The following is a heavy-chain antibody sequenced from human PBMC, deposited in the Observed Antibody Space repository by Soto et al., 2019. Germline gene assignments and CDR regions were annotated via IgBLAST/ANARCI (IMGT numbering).Heavy chain of an antibody. D-gene: IGHD2-2*01. CDR3: AREGYCSSTSCYSFDY. CDR1: GFTFSYYA. J-gene: IGHJ4*02. Sequence: EVQLVESGGGLVHPGGSLRLSCAASGFTFSYYAMHWVRQAPGKGLEYVSAISSNGGGTYYANSVKGRFTISRDNSKNTLYLQMGSLRAEDMAVYYCAREGYCSSTSCYSFDYWGQGTLVTVSS. CDR2: ISSNGGGT. V-gene: IGHV3-64*01.